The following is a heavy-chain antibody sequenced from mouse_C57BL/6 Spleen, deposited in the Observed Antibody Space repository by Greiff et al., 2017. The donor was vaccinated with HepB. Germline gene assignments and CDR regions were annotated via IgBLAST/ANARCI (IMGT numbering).Heavy chain of an antibody. CDR1: GYTFTSYG. CDR3: ARGYDYDRYAMDY. J-gene: IGHJ4*01. D-gene: IGHD2-4*01. V-gene: IGHV1-81*01. CDR2: IYPRSGNT. Sequence: QVQLKESGAELARPGASVKLSCKASGYTFTSYGISWVKQRTGQGLEWIGEIYPRSGNTYYNEKFKGKATLTADKSSSTAYMELRSLTSEDSAVYFCARGYDYDRYAMDYWGQGTSVTVSS.